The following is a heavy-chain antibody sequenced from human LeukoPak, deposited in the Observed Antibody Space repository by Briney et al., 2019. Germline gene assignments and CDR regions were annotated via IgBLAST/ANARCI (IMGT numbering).Heavy chain of an antibody. CDR1: GGSLSNYY. Sequence: PSETLSLTCTVSGGSLSNYYWSWIRQSPGKGLEWIGYIYYSGSTNYNPSLKSRVTISIDTSKNQFFLRLSSVTDADTAVYYCARGGWSLDYWGQGTLVIVSS. CDR3: ARGGWSLDY. V-gene: IGHV4-59*01. CDR2: IYYSGST. J-gene: IGHJ4*02. D-gene: IGHD6-19*01.